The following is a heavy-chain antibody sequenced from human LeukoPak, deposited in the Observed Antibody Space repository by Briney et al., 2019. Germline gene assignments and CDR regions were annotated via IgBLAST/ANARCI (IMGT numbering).Heavy chain of an antibody. CDR2: ISAYNGNT. J-gene: IGHJ4*02. CDR1: GYTFTSYG. V-gene: IGHV1-18*01. Sequence: ASVKVSCKASGYTFTSYGISWVQQAPGQGLEWMGWISAYNGNTNYAQKLQGRVTMTTDTSTSTAYMELRSLRSDDTAVYYCARDASNCSGGSCYYFDYWGQGTLVTASS. D-gene: IGHD2-15*01. CDR3: ARDASNCSGGSCYYFDY.